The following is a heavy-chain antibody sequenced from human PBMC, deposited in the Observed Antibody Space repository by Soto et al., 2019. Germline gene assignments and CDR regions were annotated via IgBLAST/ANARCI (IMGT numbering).Heavy chain of an antibody. D-gene: IGHD6-13*01. CDR3: AKGHSSSWTLCAY. Sequence: GGSLRLSCAASGLTFSNYGMHWVRQTPGRGLEWVAVISYDGSNKYYADSVKGRFTISRDNSKNTLYLQMNSLRAEDTAVYSYAKGHSSSWTLCAYWGQGTLVTVSS. CDR2: ISYDGSNK. V-gene: IGHV3-30*18. CDR1: GLTFSNYG. J-gene: IGHJ4*02.